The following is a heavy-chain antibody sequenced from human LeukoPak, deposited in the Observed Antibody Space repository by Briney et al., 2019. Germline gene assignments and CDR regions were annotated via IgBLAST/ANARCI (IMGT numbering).Heavy chain of an antibody. J-gene: IGHJ4*02. Sequence: GGSLRLSCAASGLTVTNNYWNWVRQPPGKGPEWISLIYTNGNTQYADSVKGRFTFSRDISKNTLYLQMNSLGVEDTAVYFCTYGDYPLTYWGQGTLVSVSS. D-gene: IGHD4-17*01. V-gene: IGHV3-66*01. CDR3: TYGDYPLTY. CDR2: IYTNGNT. CDR1: GLTVTNNY.